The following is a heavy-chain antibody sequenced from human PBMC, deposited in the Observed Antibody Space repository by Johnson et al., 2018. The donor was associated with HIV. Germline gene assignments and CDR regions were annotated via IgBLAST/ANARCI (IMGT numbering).Heavy chain of an antibody. J-gene: IGHJ3*02. CDR1: SFTSISYS. D-gene: IGHD6-13*01. CDR2: ISYGGNNK. Sequence: QMLLLDSGGGLVQPFISLRLSFSSSSFTSISYSFHWVRQAPGKGLEWLAVISYGGNNKYYADSVKGRFTISRDNSKNTLYLQMNSLRAEDTAVYYCAKGGSSWSDDAFDIWGQGTMVTVSS. V-gene: IGHV3-30-3*01. CDR3: AKGGSSWSDDAFDI.